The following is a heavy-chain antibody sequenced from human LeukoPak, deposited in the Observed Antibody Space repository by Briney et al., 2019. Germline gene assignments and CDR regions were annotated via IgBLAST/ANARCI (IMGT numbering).Heavy chain of an antibody. CDR2: IYYSGST. J-gene: IGHJ4*02. V-gene: IGHV4-31*03. D-gene: IGHD2-15*01. Sequence: PSQTLSLTCTVSGGSISSGGYYWSWIRQHPGKGLEWFGYIYYSGSTYYNPSLKSRVTISVDTSKNQFSLKLSSVTAADTAVYYCAILPLGYCSGGSCSGLDYWGQGTLVTVSS. CDR3: AILPLGYCSGGSCSGLDY. CDR1: GGSISSGGYY.